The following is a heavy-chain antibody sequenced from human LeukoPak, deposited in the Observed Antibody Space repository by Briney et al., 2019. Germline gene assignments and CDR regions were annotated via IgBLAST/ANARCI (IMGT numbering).Heavy chain of an antibody. CDR2: VNLQGST. CDR1: GGSITNTSY. V-gene: IGHV4-4*02. Sequence: SETLSLTCGVSGGSITNTSYWTWVRQPPGKGLEWIGEVNLQGSTNYNPSLMGRVAISVDTSENHISLQLTSVTAADTAVYYCAREGGPYRPLDYSGQGTLVTVSS. CDR3: AREGGPYRPLDY. J-gene: IGHJ4*02.